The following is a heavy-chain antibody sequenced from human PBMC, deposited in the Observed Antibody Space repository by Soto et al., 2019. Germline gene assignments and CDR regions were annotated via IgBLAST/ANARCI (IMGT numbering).Heavy chain of an antibody. CDR1: GFTFDDYA. D-gene: IGHD3-10*01. Sequence: EVQLVESGGGLVQPGRSLRLSCAASGFTFDDYAMHWVRQAPGKGLEWVSGISWNSGSIAYADFVKGRFTISRDNAKNSLYLQMNSLRAEDTAFYYCAKDTDSGGPAQFDYWGQGTLVTVSS. V-gene: IGHV3-9*01. CDR3: AKDTDSGGPAQFDY. J-gene: IGHJ4*02. CDR2: ISWNSGSI.